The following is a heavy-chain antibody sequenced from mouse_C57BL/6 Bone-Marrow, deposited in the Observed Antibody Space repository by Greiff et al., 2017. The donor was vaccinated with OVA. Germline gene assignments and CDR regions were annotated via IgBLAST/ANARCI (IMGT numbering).Heavy chain of an antibody. Sequence: EVKLMESGPGLAKPSQTLSLPCSVTGYSITSDYWNWIRKFPGNKLEYMGYISYSGSTYYNPSLKSRISITRDTSKNQYYLQLNSVTTEDTATYYCASRSTGYWYFDVWGTGTTVTVSS. CDR2: ISYSGST. V-gene: IGHV3-8*01. J-gene: IGHJ1*03. CDR3: ASRSTGYWYFDV. CDR1: GYSITSDY. D-gene: IGHD2-1*01.